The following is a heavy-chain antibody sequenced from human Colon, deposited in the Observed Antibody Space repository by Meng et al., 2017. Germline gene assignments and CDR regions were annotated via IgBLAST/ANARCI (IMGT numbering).Heavy chain of an antibody. CDR1: GTSISSATY. V-gene: IGHV4-4*02. Sequence: QVQLQESGPGLVKPSGTLSLTCAVSGTSISSATYWSWVRQPPGKGLEWIGESYHSGSTNYNPSLKSRVTISVDKSKNQFSLILTSVTAADTAVYYCASSSGWWRLDSWGQGTLVTSPQ. D-gene: IGHD6-19*01. J-gene: IGHJ4*02. CDR3: ASSSGWWRLDS. CDR2: SYHSGST.